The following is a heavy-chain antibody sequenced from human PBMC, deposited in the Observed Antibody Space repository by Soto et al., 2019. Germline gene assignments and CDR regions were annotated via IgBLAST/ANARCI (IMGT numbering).Heavy chain of an antibody. Sequence: GESLKISCKGSGYSFANYWIGWVRQMPGKGLEWMGIIYPGDSDTRYSPSFQGQVTISADKSISTAADTAIYYCARTEMATTFFDYWGQGTLVTVSS. D-gene: IGHD3-10*01. J-gene: IGHJ4*02. CDR3: FDY. CDR2: IYPGDSDT. V-gene: IGHV5-51*01. CDR1: GYSFANYW.